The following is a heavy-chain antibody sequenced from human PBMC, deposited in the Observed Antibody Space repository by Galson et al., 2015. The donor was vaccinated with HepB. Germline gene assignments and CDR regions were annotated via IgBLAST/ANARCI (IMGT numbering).Heavy chain of an antibody. V-gene: IGHV5-51*03. Sequence: QSGAEVKKPGESLKISCKGSGYSFTSYWIGWVRQMPGKGLEWMGIIYPGDSDTRYSPSFQGQVTISADKSISTAYLQWSSLKASDTAMYYCARVRYGPIEWLADPRFDPWGQGTLVTVSS. D-gene: IGHD6-19*01. CDR2: IYPGDSDT. J-gene: IGHJ5*02. CDR3: ARVRYGPIEWLADPRFDP. CDR1: GYSFTSYW.